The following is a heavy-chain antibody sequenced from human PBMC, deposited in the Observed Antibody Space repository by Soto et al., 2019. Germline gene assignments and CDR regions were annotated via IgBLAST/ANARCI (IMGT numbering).Heavy chain of an antibody. CDR3: SRVVGGFTYGYPDY. V-gene: IGHV2-70*01. Sequence: GSGPTLVNPTQTLTLTCTFSGFSLSTTGMCVSWIRQPPGKALEWLALIDWADDKYYSTSLKTRLTISKDTSKNQVVLTMTNVEPVDTATYFCSRVVGGFTYGYPDYWGQGTLVTVSS. CDR2: IDWADDK. CDR1: GFSLSTTGMC. J-gene: IGHJ4*02. D-gene: IGHD5-18*01.